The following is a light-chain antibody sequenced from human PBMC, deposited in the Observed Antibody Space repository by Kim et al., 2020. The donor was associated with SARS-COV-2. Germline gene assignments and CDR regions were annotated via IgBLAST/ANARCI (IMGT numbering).Light chain of an antibody. V-gene: IGKV3-11*01. CDR1: QNIRNE. J-gene: IGKJ1*01. CDR3: QQRNKWPRT. Sequence: EIVLTQSPATLSLSPGQRATLSCRASQNIRNELAWYQHKPGQVPRLLISDATNRATGIPARFSGSGSGTDFTLTVSSLEPEDSAVYYCQQRNKWPRTFGQGTKVDIK. CDR2: DAT.